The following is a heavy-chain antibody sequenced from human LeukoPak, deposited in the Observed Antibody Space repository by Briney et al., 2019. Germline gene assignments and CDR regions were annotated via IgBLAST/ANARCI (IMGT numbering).Heavy chain of an antibody. D-gene: IGHD5-18*01. Sequence: ASVKVSCKTSGYNFNRYTITWVRQAPGQGLEWMGWLSTSNGDTSYADKFQGRVTMTTETVTKTAYMELRRLRSGDTAMYFCARVSDTSMVTPGFDSWGQGTLVTVSS. V-gene: IGHV1-18*01. CDR2: LSTSNGDT. CDR1: GYNFNRYT. CDR3: ARVSDTSMVTPGFDS. J-gene: IGHJ4*02.